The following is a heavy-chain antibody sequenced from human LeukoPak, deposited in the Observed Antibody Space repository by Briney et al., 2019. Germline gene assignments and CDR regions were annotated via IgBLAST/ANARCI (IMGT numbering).Heavy chain of an antibody. V-gene: IGHV3-23*01. J-gene: IGHJ4*02. CDR2: ISGSGGST. CDR3: AKVMVSYDILTGYYPAVAIDY. CDR1: GFTFSSYG. Sequence: QAGGSLRLSCAASGFTFSSYGMSWVRQAPGKGLAWVSAISGSGGSTYYGDSVKGRFTISRDNSKNTLYLQMNSLRAEDTAVYYCAKVMVSYDILTGYYPAVAIDYWGQGTLVTVSS. D-gene: IGHD3-9*01.